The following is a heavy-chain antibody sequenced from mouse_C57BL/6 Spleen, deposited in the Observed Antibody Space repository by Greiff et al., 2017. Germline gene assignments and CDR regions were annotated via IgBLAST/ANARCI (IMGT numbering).Heavy chain of an antibody. D-gene: IGHD2-4*01. CDR3: ARIYYDYDGYYAMDY. V-gene: IGHV5-6*01. Sequence: EVNLVESGGDLVKPGGSLKLSCAASGFTFSSYGMSWVRQTPDKRLEWVATISSGGSYTYYPDSVKGRFTISRDNAKNTLYLQMSSLKSEDTAMYYCARIYYDYDGYYAMDYWGQGTSVTVSS. CDR2: ISSGGSYT. CDR1: GFTFSSYG. J-gene: IGHJ4*01.